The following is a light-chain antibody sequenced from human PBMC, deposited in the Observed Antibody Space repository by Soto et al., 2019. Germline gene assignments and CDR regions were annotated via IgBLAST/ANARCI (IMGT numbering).Light chain of an antibody. Sequence: MPQSPAPLSVSEGARSTIPCRASQSVRSNLAWYQQKPGQAPRLLIYGASTRASGIPARFSGSGSATQFTLTISSLPSEESAVYYCQQYHDWWTFGQGTKGDI. CDR3: QQYHDWWT. CDR2: GAS. J-gene: IGKJ1*01. CDR1: QSVRSN. V-gene: IGKV3-15*01.